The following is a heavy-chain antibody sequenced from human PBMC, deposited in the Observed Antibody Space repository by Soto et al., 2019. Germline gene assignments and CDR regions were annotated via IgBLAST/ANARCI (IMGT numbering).Heavy chain of an antibody. V-gene: IGHV3-21*01. J-gene: IGHJ6*03. CDR3: ARDGDHYMDV. Sequence: EVQLVESGGGLIKPGGSLRLSCAASGFTFSSYSMNWVRQAPGKGLEWVSSISSSSSYIYYADSVNGRFTISRDNAKNSLYLQMNSLRAEDTAVYYCARDGDHYMDVWGKGTTVTVSS. CDR1: GFTFSSYS. CDR2: ISSSSSYI.